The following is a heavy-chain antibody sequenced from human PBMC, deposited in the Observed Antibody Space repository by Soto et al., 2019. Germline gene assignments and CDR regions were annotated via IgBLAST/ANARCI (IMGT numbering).Heavy chain of an antibody. J-gene: IGHJ6*02. Sequence: ASVKVSCKASGYTFTGYYMHWVRQAPGQGLEWMGWINPNSGGTNYAQKFQGWVTMTRDTSISTAYMELSRLRSDDTAVYYCARALGYDFWSGLSSGYYGMDVWGQGTTVTVS. CDR2: INPNSGGT. CDR3: ARALGYDFWSGLSSGYYGMDV. D-gene: IGHD3-3*01. CDR1: GYTFTGYY. V-gene: IGHV1-2*04.